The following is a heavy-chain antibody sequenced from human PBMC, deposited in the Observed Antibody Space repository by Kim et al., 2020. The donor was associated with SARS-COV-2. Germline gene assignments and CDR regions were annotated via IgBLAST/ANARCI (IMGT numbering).Heavy chain of an antibody. CDR3: ARGGDSSSSELDY. Sequence: SAASVKGRFTISRDNSENTLYLQMNSLGAEDTAVYYCARGGDSSSSELDYWGQGTLVTVSS. V-gene: IGHV3-33*01. D-gene: IGHD6-13*01. J-gene: IGHJ4*02.